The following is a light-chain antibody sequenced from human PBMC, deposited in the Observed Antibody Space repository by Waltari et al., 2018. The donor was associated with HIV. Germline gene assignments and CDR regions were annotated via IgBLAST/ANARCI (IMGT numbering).Light chain of an antibody. V-gene: IGLV1-40*01. J-gene: IGLJ3*02. CDR3: QSYDSSLSDSRV. CDR1: SSNIGAGYD. CDR2: GNS. Sequence: QSVLTQPPSVSGAPWQRVTISCTGSSSNIGAGYDVHWYQQLPGTAPKLLIYGNSNRPSGVPDRFSGSKSGTSASLAITGLQAEDEADYYCQSYDSSLSDSRVFGGGTKLTVL.